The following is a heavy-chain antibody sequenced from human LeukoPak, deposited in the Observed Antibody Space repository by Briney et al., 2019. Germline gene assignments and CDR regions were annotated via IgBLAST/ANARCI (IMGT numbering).Heavy chain of an antibody. CDR1: RGSLSNYY. V-gene: IGHV4-59*01. CDR2: IYYSGSS. D-gene: IGHD6-13*01. CDR3: ARAAGPLAAPDF. J-gene: IGHJ4*02. Sequence: SETLSLTRTVSRGSLSNYYWSWIRQPPGKGLEWIGYIYYSGSSNHNPSLKSRVTISVDTSKNQFSLKLSSVTAADTAVYYCARAAGPLAAPDFWGQGTPVTVSS.